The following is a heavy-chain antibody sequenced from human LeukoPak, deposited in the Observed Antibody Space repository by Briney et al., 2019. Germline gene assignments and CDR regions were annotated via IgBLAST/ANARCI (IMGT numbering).Heavy chain of an antibody. CDR3: ARGAGSGYYFYMDV. CDR1: GFTFSSYS. V-gene: IGHV3-21*04. D-gene: IGHD3-10*01. J-gene: IGHJ6*03. CDR2: ISSSSSYI. Sequence: GGSLRLSCGVSGFTFSSYSMCWVRQAPGKGLEWVSFISSSSSYIYYADSVKGRFTISRDNAKNSLYLQMNSLRAEDTAFYYCARGAGSGYYFYMDVWGKGTTVTVSS.